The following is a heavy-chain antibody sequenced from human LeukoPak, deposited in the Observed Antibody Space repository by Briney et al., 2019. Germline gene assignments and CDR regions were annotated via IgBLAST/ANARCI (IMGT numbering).Heavy chain of an antibody. J-gene: IGHJ4*02. CDR2: INPTGGST. V-gene: IGHV1-46*01. Sequence: ASVTVSCTASGYTFPSYFMHWVRQAPGQGLEWMGIINPTGGSTTYAQKFQGRVTMTRDTSTSTVYMELSSLRSDDTAVYYCATAVAGWDYFDYWGQGTLVTVSS. CDR1: GYTFPSYF. CDR3: ATAVAGWDYFDY. D-gene: IGHD6-19*01.